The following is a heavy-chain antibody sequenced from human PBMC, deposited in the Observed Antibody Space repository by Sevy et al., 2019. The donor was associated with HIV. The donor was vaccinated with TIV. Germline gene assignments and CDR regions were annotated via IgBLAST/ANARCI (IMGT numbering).Heavy chain of an antibody. V-gene: IGHV1-2*06. Sequence: ASVKVSCRASGYTFTDNYVHWVRQAPGQGLEWMGRINPKSGCTKYAQNFQGRFTMTRDTSISTAYMEVTRLRFDDTALYYCAREAGSTYYSLIDLWGQGSLVTVSS. D-gene: IGHD1-26*01. CDR2: INPKSGCT. CDR3: AREAGSTYYSLIDL. CDR1: GYTFTDNY. J-gene: IGHJ5*02.